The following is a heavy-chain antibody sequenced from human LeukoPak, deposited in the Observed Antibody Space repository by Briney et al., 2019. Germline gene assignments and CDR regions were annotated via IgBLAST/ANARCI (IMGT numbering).Heavy chain of an antibody. CDR2: ISYDGSNK. D-gene: IGHD1-1*01. CDR3: AGNAPHNYLSWIHGMDV. V-gene: IGHV3-30*03. J-gene: IGHJ6*02. CDR1: GFTFSSYG. Sequence: PGGSLRLSCAASGFTFSSYGMHWVRQAPGKGLEWVAVISYDGSNKYYADSVKGRFTISRDNSKNTLYLQMNSLRAEDTAVYYCAGNAPHNYLSWIHGMDVWGQGTTVTVSS.